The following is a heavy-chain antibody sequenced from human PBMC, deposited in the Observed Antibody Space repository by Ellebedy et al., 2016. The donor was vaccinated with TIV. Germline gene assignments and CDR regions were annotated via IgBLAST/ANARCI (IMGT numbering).Heavy chain of an antibody. V-gene: IGHV4-4*07. CDR1: GGSISSYY. J-gene: IGHJ5*02. CDR2: IYTSGST. CDR3: ARGDEGHSSSWDPPLGWFDP. Sequence: MPSETLSLTCTVSGGSISSYYWSWIRQPAGKGLEWIGRIYTSGSTNYNPSLKSRVTISVDTSKNQFSLKLSSVTAADTAVYYCARGDEGHSSSWDPPLGWFDPWGQGTLVTVSS. D-gene: IGHD6-13*01.